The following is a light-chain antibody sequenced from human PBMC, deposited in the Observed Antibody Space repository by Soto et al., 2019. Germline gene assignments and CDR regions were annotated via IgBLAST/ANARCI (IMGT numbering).Light chain of an antibody. Sequence: EIVLTQSPGTLSLSPGERATLSCRASQSVSSSYLGWYQQKPGQAPWLLIYGASSRATGIPDRFSGSGSGTDFTLTIARLEPEDFAVYYCQLYGNSPPRTFGQGTKVEIK. CDR1: QSVSSSY. V-gene: IGKV3-20*01. CDR2: GAS. CDR3: QLYGNSPPRT. J-gene: IGKJ1*01.